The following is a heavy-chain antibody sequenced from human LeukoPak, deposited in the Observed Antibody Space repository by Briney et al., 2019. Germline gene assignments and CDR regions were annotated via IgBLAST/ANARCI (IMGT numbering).Heavy chain of an antibody. J-gene: IGHJ4*02. CDR3: ARGHYDSSGYFDY. D-gene: IGHD3-22*01. CDR1: GFTFSSYA. Sequence: LAGGSLRLSCAASGFTFSSYAMSWVRHAPGKGLVWVSRINSDGSSTSYADSVKGRFTISRDNAKNTLYLQMNSLRAEDTAVYYCARGHYDSSGYFDYWGQGTLVTVSS. V-gene: IGHV3-74*01. CDR2: INSDGSST.